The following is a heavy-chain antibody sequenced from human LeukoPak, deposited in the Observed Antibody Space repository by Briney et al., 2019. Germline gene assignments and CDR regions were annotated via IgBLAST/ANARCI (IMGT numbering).Heavy chain of an antibody. V-gene: IGHV3-23*01. J-gene: IGHJ5*02. Sequence: GGSLRLSCAASGFTFSSFAMSWVRQAPGKGLEWVSGISGSGHSTYYPDSVKGRFIISRDNSKNTLFLQMNSLRAEDTAIYYCAKSPHDYGDYPPWFDPWGQGTLVTVSS. CDR1: GFTFSSFA. CDR2: ISGSGHST. CDR3: AKSPHDYGDYPPWFDP. D-gene: IGHD4-17*01.